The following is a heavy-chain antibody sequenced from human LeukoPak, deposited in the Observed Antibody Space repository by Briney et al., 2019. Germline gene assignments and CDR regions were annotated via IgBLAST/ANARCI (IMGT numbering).Heavy chain of an antibody. J-gene: IGHJ4*02. CDR3: AKATEQWLDRPFDY. Sequence: PGGSLRLSCAASGFTFGSYAMSWVRQAPGKGLEWVSAISDSGGYTFYADSVKGRFTISRDNSKNTLYLQMNSLRAEDTAVYYCAKATEQWLDRPFDYWGQGTLVTVSS. V-gene: IGHV3-23*01. CDR1: GFTFGSYA. CDR2: ISDSGGYT. D-gene: IGHD6-19*01.